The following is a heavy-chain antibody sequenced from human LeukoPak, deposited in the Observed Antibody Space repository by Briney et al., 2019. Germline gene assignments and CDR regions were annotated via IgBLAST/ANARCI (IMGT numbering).Heavy chain of an antibody. J-gene: IGHJ4*02. CDR1: GGTFSSYA. D-gene: IGHD5-12*01. CDR3: AGSDIVATGGVDY. V-gene: IGHV1-69*06. CDR2: IIPIFGTA. Sequence: SVKVSCKASGGTFSSYAISWVRQAPGQGLEWMGGIIPIFGTANYAQKFQGRVTITADKSTSTAYMELSSLRSEDTVVYYCAGSDIVATGGVDYWGQGTLVTVSS.